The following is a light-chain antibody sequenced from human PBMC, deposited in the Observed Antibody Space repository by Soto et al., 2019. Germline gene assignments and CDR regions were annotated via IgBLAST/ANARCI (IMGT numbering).Light chain of an antibody. Sequence: QSALTQPPSVSGAPGQRVTIFCTGSSSNIGAGYHVHWYQQLPGAAPKLLIFGDSNRPSGVPDRFSGSKSGTSDSLAITGLQADDESDYYCQSSDSRLSGSDVFGTGTKVTVL. J-gene: IGLJ1*01. V-gene: IGLV1-40*01. CDR3: QSSDSRLSGSDV. CDR1: SSNIGAGYH. CDR2: GDS.